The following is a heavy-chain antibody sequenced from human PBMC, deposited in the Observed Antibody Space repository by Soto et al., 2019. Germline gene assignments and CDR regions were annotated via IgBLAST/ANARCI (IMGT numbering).Heavy chain of an antibody. CDR2: ISAYNGNT. D-gene: IGHD2-2*01. CDR3: ARIDIVVVPAAIGYYYYGMDV. Sequence: ASVKLSCKACGDTFTSYGISWVRQAPRQGLEWMGWISAYNGNTNYAQKLQGRVTMTTDTSTSTAYMELRSLRSDDTAVYYCARIDIVVVPAAIGYYYYGMDVWGQGTTVTVSS. J-gene: IGHJ6*02. V-gene: IGHV1-18*01. CDR1: GDTFTSYG.